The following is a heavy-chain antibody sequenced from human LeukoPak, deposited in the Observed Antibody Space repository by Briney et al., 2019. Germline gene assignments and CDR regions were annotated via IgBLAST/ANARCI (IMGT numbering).Heavy chain of an antibody. D-gene: IGHD5-24*01. Sequence: GGSLRLSCAASGFTFSSYAMSWVRQAPGKGLEWVSAISGSGGSTYFANSVKGRFTISRDNAKNSLYLQMNSLRAEDTAIYYCARNAGGYNLDYWGQGALVTVSS. CDR3: ARNAGGYNLDY. CDR2: ISGSGGST. CDR1: GFTFSSYA. J-gene: IGHJ4*02. V-gene: IGHV3-23*01.